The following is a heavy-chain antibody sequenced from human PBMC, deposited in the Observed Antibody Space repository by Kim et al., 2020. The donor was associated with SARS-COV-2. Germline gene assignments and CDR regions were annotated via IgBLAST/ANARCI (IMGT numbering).Heavy chain of an antibody. CDR2: ISAYNGNT. Sequence: ASVKVSCKASGYTFTSYGISWVRQAPGQGLEWMGWISAYNGNTNYAQKLQGRVTMTTDTSTSTAYMELRSLRSDDTAVYYCARVNIVVVPAAPPFDYWGQGTLVTVSS. CDR3: ARVNIVVVPAAPPFDY. D-gene: IGHD2-2*01. V-gene: IGHV1-18*01. J-gene: IGHJ4*02. CDR1: GYTFTSYG.